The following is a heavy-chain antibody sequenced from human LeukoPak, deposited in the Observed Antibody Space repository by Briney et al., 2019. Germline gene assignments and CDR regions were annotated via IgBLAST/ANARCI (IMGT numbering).Heavy chain of an antibody. D-gene: IGHD6-19*01. J-gene: IGHJ6*02. CDR3: AVIAVAGYYYYYGMDV. Sequence: SETLSLTCTVSGGSISSSSYYWGWIRQPPGKGLEWIGSIYYSGSTYYNPSLKSRVTISVDTSKNQFSLKLSSVTAADTAVYYCAVIAVAGYYYYYGMDVWGQGTTVTVSS. CDR1: GGSISSSSYY. CDR2: IYYSGST. V-gene: IGHV4-39*01.